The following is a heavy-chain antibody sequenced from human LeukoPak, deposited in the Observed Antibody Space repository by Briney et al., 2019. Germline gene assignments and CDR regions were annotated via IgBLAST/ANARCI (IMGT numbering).Heavy chain of an antibody. J-gene: IGHJ6*02. V-gene: IGHV3-66*01. CDR1: GFTVSSNY. D-gene: IGHD4-23*01. CDR3: ARDGGYGGNYYYYGMDV. CDR2: IYSGGST. Sequence: GGSLRLSCAASGFTVSSNYMSWVRQAPGKGLEWVSVIYSGGSTYYADSVKGRFTISRDNSKNTLYLQMNSLRAEDTAVYYCARDGGYGGNYYYYGMDVWGQGTTVTVSS.